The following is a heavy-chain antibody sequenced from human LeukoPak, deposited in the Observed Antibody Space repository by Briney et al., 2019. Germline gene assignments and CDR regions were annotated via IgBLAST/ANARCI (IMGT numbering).Heavy chain of an antibody. CDR2: MNPNSGNT. J-gene: IGHJ6*01. Sequence: GASVKVSCKASGYTFTSYDINWVRQATGQGLEWMGWMNPNSGNTGYAQKFQGRVTMTRNTSISTAYIELSSLRSEDTAVYYCASETMVRGAYYGMDVWGQGTTVTVSS. V-gene: IGHV1-8*01. CDR1: GYTFTSYD. CDR3: ASETMVRGAYYGMDV. D-gene: IGHD3-10*01.